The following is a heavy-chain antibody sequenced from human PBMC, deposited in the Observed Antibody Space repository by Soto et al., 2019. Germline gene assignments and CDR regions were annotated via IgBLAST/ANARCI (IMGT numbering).Heavy chain of an antibody. CDR2: IDWDDAK. J-gene: IGHJ6*02. CDR1: GFPLTTCALK. D-gene: IGHD3-9*01. Sequence: SAPTPVSPAQFLPPTYTFCGFPLTTCALKVNWIRQPPGKALEWLALIDWDDAKYYSTSLKTRLTISKDTSKNQVVLTMTNLDYEDTATYYCARMTGILTGYSPRRIYYSGMDVWGQGT. CDR3: ARMTGILTGYSPRRIYYSGMDV. V-gene: IGHV2-70*01.